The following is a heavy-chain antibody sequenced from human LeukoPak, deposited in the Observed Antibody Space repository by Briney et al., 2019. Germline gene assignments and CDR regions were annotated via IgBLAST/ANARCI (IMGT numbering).Heavy chain of an antibody. CDR2: IIPIFGTA. CDR3: ARGGYSNYDNWFDP. CDR1: GGTFSSYA. V-gene: IGHV1-69*05. J-gene: IGHJ5*02. D-gene: IGHD4-11*01. Sequence: SVNVSCKASGGTFSSYAISWVRQAPGQGLEWMGGIIPIFGTANYAQKFQGRVTITTDESTSTAYMELSSLRSEDTAVYYCARGGYSNYDNWFDPWGQGTRVTVSS.